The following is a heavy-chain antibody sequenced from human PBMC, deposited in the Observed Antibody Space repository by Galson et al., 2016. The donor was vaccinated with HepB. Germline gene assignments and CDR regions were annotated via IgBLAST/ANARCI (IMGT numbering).Heavy chain of an antibody. J-gene: IGHJ6*02. Sequence: QSGAEVKKPGESLKISCKASGYSFANSWIAWVRQMPGKGLEWMGIIYPADSDTRYSPSFQGQVTMSVDKSISTAYLQWSSRKASDTAMDYCARQRHGGSGWSLHYYYGIDVWGQGTTVTVSS. V-gene: IGHV5-51*01. CDR1: GYSFANSW. D-gene: IGHD6-19*01. CDR2: IYPADSDT. CDR3: ARQRHGGSGWSLHYYYGIDV.